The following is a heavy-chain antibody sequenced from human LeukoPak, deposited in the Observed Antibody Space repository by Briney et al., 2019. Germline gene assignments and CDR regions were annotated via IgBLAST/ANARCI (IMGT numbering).Heavy chain of an antibody. J-gene: IGHJ6*02. CDR2: ISSSSSYI. D-gene: IGHD3-16*01. CDR3: ARFAHYAASYGMDV. Sequence: GGSRRLSCAASGFTFSSYSMNWVRQAPGKGLEWVSSISSSSSYIYYADSVKGRFTISRDNAKNSLYLQTNSLRAEDTAVYYCARFAHYAASYGMDVWGQGTTVTVSS. CDR1: GFTFSSYS. V-gene: IGHV3-21*01.